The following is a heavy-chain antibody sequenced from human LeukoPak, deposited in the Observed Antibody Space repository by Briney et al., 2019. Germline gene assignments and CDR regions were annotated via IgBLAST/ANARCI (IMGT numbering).Heavy chain of an antibody. J-gene: IGHJ4*02. CDR1: GFTFSSYG. CDR2: IRYDGSNK. CDR3: ARGRSGAAAGTFDY. V-gene: IGHV3-30*02. Sequence: GGSLRLSCAASGFTFSSYGMHWVRQAPGKGLEWVAFIRYDGSNKYYADSVKGRFTISRDNSKNTLYLQMNSLRAEDTAVYYCARGRSGAAAGTFDYWGQGTLVTVSS. D-gene: IGHD6-13*01.